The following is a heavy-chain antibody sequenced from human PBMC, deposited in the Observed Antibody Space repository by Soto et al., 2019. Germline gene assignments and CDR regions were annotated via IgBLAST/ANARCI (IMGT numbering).Heavy chain of an antibody. D-gene: IGHD3-3*01. Sequence: GASVKVSCKASGYTFTSYDINWVRQATGQGLEWMGWMNPNSGNTGYAQKFQGRVTMTRNTSISTAYMELSSLRSEDTAVYYCARGQGRIFGVVITQNWFDPWGQGNLVTVSS. CDR3: ARGQGRIFGVVITQNWFDP. CDR1: GYTFTSYD. V-gene: IGHV1-8*01. CDR2: MNPNSGNT. J-gene: IGHJ5*02.